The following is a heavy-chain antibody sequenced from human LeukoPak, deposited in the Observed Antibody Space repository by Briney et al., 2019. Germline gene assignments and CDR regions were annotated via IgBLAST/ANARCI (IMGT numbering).Heavy chain of an antibody. CDR1: GYTFTSYD. J-gene: IGHJ5*02. CDR3: ATVPPSWEVIIGWFDP. V-gene: IGHV1-8*01. D-gene: IGHD3-3*01. Sequence: ASVKVSCKASGYTFTSYDINWVRQATGQGLEWMGWMNPNSGNTGYAQKFQGRVTMTEDTSTDTAYMELSSLRSEDTAVYYCATVPPSWEVIIGWFDPWGQGTLVTVSS. CDR2: MNPNSGNT.